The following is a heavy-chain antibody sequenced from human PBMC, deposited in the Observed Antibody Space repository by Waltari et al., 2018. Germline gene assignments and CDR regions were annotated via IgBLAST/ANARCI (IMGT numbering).Heavy chain of an antibody. CDR2: MSYLGAT. Sequence: GLIRQPPGQGLEWIGTMSYLGATYSSPSLKSRVTISRDTSTNQLSLKLGSVTAADTAMYYCATYIGASVGTAAFDVWGQGTMVTVSS. J-gene: IGHJ3*01. V-gene: IGHV4-39*01. CDR3: ATYIGASVGTAAFDV. D-gene: IGHD5-12*01.